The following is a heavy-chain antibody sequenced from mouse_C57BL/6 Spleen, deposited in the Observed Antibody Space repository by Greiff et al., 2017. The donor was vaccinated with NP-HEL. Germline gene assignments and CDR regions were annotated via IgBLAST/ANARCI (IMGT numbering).Heavy chain of an antibody. Sequence: QVQLKQPGAELVRPGTSVKLSCKASGYTFTSYWMHWVKQRPGQGLEWIGVIDPSDSYTNYNQKFKGKATLTVDTSSSTAYMQLSSLTSEDSAVYYCAREDSSGYGDYWGQGTTLTVSS. J-gene: IGHJ2*01. CDR1: GYTFTSYW. D-gene: IGHD3-2*02. CDR2: IDPSDSYT. CDR3: AREDSSGYGDY. V-gene: IGHV1-59*01.